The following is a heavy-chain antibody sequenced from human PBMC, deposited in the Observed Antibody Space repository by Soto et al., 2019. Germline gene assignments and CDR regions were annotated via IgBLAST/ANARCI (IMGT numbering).Heavy chain of an antibody. CDR2: INPSGGST. V-gene: IGHV1-46*01. CDR3: ARGGGYCTNGVCYTRKDYGMDV. Sequence: GASVKVSCKASGYTFTSYYMHWVRQAPGQGLEWMGIINPSGGSTSYAQKFQGRVTMTRDTSMSTVYMELSSLRSEDTAVYYCARGGGYCTNGVCYTRKDYGMDVWGQGTTVTVSS. CDR1: GYTFTSYY. D-gene: IGHD2-8*01. J-gene: IGHJ6*02.